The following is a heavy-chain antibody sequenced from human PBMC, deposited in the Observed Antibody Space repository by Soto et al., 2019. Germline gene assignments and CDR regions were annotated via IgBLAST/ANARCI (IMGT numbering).Heavy chain of an antibody. Sequence: QVQLVESGGGVVQPGRSLRLSCAASGFTFSSYGMHWVRQAPGKGLEWVALISYDGSNKYYADSAKGRFTISRDNSKNKLYLQMSSLRAEDTAVYYCVKDGSSGWPYYYGLDVWGQGTTVTVSS. CDR2: ISYDGSNK. J-gene: IGHJ6*02. D-gene: IGHD6-19*01. V-gene: IGHV3-30*18. CDR1: GFTFSSYG. CDR3: VKDGSSGWPYYYGLDV.